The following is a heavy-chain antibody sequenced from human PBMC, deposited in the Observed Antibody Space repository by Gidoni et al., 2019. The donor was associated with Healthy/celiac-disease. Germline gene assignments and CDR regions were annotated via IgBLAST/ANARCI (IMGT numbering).Heavy chain of an antibody. Sequence: QVQLQQWGAGLLKPSETLSLTCAVYGGSFSGYYWSWIRQPPGKGLEWIGEINHSGSTNYNPSLKSRVTISVDTSKNQFSLKLSSVTAADTAVYYCAGIGTNSSGYYSPQPDYWGQGTLVTVSS. V-gene: IGHV4-34*01. J-gene: IGHJ4*02. CDR1: GGSFSGYY. CDR3: AGIGTNSSGYYSPQPDY. CDR2: INHSGST. D-gene: IGHD3-22*01.